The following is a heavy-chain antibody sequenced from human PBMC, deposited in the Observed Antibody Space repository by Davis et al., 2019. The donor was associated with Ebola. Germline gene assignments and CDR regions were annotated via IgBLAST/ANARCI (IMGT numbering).Heavy chain of an antibody. V-gene: IGHV3-21*01. CDR2: ISSSSSYI. CDR3: ARDSLDIVVVLYGMDV. D-gene: IGHD2-2*01. J-gene: IGHJ6*02. CDR1: GFTFSSYS. Sequence: GGSLRLSCAASGFTFSSYSMNWVRQAPGKGLEWVSSISSSSSYIYYADSVKGRFTISRDNAKNSLYLQMNSLRDEDTAVYYCARDSLDIVVVLYGMDVWGQGTTVTVSS.